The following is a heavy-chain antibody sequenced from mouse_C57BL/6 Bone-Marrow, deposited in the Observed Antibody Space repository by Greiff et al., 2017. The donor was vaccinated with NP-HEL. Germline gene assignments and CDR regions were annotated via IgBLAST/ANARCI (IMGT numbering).Heavy chain of an antibody. J-gene: IGHJ1*03. CDR3: TRGYSNYGGYFDV. D-gene: IGHD2-5*01. CDR2: IRNKANNHAT. CDR1: GFTFSDAW. V-gene: IGHV6-6*01. Sequence: EVHLVESGGGLVQPGGSMKLSCAASGFTFSDAWMDWVRQSPEKGLEWVAEIRNKANNHATYYAESVKGRFTISRDDSKSSVYLQMNSLRAEDTGIYYCTRGYSNYGGYFDVWGTGTTVTVSS.